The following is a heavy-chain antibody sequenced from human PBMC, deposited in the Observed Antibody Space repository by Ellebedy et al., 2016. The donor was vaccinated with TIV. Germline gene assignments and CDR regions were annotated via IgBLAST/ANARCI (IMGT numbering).Heavy chain of an antibody. CDR1: GDSITTSGYH. V-gene: IGHV4-39*01. CDR2: IYSSGRT. CDR3: ARPSHGGIIHY. J-gene: IGHJ4*02. D-gene: IGHD1-14*01. Sequence: MPSETLSLTCTVSGDSITTSGYHWGWVRQPPGKGLEWIGSIYSSGRTYYNPSLRSRVTTSVDTSKSTFSLRLNSVTAADTAVYFSARPSHGGIIHYWGQGSLVTVSS.